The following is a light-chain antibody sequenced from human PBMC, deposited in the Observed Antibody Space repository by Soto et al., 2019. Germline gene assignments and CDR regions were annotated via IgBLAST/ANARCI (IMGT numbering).Light chain of an antibody. Sequence: QSVLTQPPSASGTPGQRVTISCSGSSSNIGSNTVNWYQQLPGKAPKILIYSNNQRPSGVPDRFSGSKSGTSASLAISGLQSEDEADYYCAACDDSLNGRVFGGGTKLTVL. CDR3: AACDDSLNGRV. V-gene: IGLV1-44*01. CDR1: SSNIGSNT. CDR2: SNN. J-gene: IGLJ3*02.